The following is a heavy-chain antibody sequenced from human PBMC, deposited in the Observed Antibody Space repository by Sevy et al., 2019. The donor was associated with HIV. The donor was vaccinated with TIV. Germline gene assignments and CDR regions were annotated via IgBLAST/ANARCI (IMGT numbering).Heavy chain of an antibody. CDR1: GFTFSSYD. D-gene: IGHD5-12*01. J-gene: IGHJ6*02. V-gene: IGHV3-13*01. Sequence: GGSLRLSCAASGFTFSSYDMHWVRQATGKGLEWVSAIGTAGDTYYPGSVKGRFTISRENAKNSLYLQMNSLRAGETAVYYCARGAIVATTITYYYYGMDVWGQGTTVTVSS. CDR2: IGTAGDT. CDR3: ARGAIVATTITYYYYGMDV.